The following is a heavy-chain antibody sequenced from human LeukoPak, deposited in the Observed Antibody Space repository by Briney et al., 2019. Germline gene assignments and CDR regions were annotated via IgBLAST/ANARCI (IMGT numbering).Heavy chain of an antibody. CDR3: ARDDRYDFWSGSDNWFDP. CDR1: GYTFTSYY. D-gene: IGHD3-3*01. CDR2: INPSGGST. Sequence: ASVKVSCKASGYTFTSYYMHWVRQAPGQGLEWMGIINPSGGSTSYAQKFQGRVTMTRDTSTCTVYMELSSLRSEDTAVYYCARDDRYDFWSGSDNWFDPWGQGTLVTVSS. V-gene: IGHV1-46*01. J-gene: IGHJ5*02.